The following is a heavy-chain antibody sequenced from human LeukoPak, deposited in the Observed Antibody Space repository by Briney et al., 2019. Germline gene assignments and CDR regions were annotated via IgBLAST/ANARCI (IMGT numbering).Heavy chain of an antibody. D-gene: IGHD5-18*01. CDR2: IPYTGSA. CDR1: GGSISGYY. V-gene: IGHV4-59*01. J-gene: IGHJ4*02. Sequence: KPSETLSLTCTVSGGSISGYYWNWIRQPPGKGLEWIGYIPYTGSADYNPSLKSRVTISVDTSKNQFSLKVTSLTAADTAVYYCARDKQPGDYWGQGTLVTVSS. CDR3: ARDKQPGDY.